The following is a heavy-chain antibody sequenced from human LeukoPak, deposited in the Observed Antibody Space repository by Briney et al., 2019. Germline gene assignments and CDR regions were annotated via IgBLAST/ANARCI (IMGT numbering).Heavy chain of an antibody. V-gene: IGHV3-13*01. CDR1: GFTFSSYD. CDR2: IGTAGDT. Sequence: PGGSLRLSCAASGFTFSSYDMHWVRQATGKGLEWVSAIGTAGDTYYPGSVKGRFTISRENAKNSLYLQMNSLRAGDTAVYYCARVSPRGYFDYWGQGTLVTVSS. J-gene: IGHJ4*02. CDR3: ARVSPRGYFDY.